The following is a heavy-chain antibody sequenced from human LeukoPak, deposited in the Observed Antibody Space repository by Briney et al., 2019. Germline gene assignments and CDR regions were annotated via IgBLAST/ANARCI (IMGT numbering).Heavy chain of an antibody. CDR1: GGSMSSYY. J-gene: IGHJ5*02. V-gene: IGHV4-59*01. D-gene: IGHD6-13*01. CDR2: INYSGTT. Sequence: SETLSLTCTVSGGSMSSYYWSWIRQPPGKGLEWIGYINYSGTTKYNPSLKSRVTISGDTSQNQFSLKLRSVTAADTAVYYCARSGVPAAGPYNWFDPWGQGTLVTVS. CDR3: ARSGVPAAGPYNWFDP.